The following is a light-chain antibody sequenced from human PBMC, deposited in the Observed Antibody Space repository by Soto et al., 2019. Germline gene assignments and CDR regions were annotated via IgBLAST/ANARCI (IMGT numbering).Light chain of an antibody. CDR2: DAS. V-gene: IGKV3-20*01. Sequence: EIVLTQSPGTLSLSPGERATLSCRASQSVSSSYLAWYQQTPGQAPRLLIYDASSRATGIPDRFSGSRSGTDFTLTISRLEPEDVAVYYCQQYGSSPPWTFGQGTKVEIK. CDR1: QSVSSSY. CDR3: QQYGSSPPWT. J-gene: IGKJ1*01.